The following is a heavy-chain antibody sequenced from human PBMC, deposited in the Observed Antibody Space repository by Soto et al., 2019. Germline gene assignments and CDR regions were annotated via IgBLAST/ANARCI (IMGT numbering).Heavy chain of an antibody. CDR1: GGSISSGDYY. CDR3: ARVGLVGVRGVPPIDYYYYGMDV. D-gene: IGHD3-10*01. V-gene: IGHV4-30-4*01. J-gene: IGHJ6*02. Sequence: QVQLQESGPGLVKPSQTLSLTCTVSGGSISSGDYYWSWIRQPPGKGLEWIGYIYYSGSTYSNPSLKSRVTLSVDTSKNQFSLKLSSVTAADTAVYYCARVGLVGVRGVPPIDYYYYGMDVWGQVTTVTVSS. CDR2: IYYSGST.